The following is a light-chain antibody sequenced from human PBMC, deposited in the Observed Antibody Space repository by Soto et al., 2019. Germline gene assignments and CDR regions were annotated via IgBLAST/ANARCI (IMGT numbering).Light chain of an antibody. CDR3: QQYNSYWT. V-gene: IGKV1-5*01. Sequence: DIQMAQSPSTLPASVGDRVTITCRASHSISSWLAWYQQKPGKAPKLLIYAASTLGSGVPSRFSGSGSATEFPITISSLQPDDFATYYCQQYNSYWTFGQGTKVEI. CDR1: HSISSW. J-gene: IGKJ1*01. CDR2: AAS.